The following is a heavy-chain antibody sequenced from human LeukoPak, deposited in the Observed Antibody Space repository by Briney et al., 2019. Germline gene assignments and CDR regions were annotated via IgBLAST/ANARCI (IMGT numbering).Heavy chain of an antibody. CDR1: GGSFSRYF. CDR2: IYSSGSA. J-gene: IGHJ1*01. V-gene: IGHV4-59*08. Sequence: SETLSLTCTVSGGSFSRYFWNWIRQPPGKGLEWIGYIYSSGSANYNPSLKSRVAISLGTSQNQFSLKLSSVTAADTAVYYCARQDASAYSLRDWGQGTLVTVSS. D-gene: IGHD3-22*01. CDR3: ARQDASAYSLRD.